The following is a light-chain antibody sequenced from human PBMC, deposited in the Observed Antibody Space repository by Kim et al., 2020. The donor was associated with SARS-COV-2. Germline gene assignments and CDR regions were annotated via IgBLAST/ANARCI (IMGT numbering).Light chain of an antibody. J-gene: IGLJ3*02. CDR2: RIN. V-gene: IGLV10-54*04. CDR3: SAWDSSLNAWV. Sequence: RHTATLTCPGNSNNVGDQGAAWLQLQQGHPPKLLSDRINLRPSGISARFSASRSGNTASLTITGLQPEDEADYYCSAWDSSLNAWVFGGGTQLTVL. CDR1: SNNVGDQG.